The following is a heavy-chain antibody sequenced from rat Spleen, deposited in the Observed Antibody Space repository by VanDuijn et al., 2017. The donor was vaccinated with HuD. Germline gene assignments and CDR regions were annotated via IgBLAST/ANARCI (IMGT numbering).Heavy chain of an antibody. V-gene: IGHV5S13*01. J-gene: IGHJ2*01. CDR3: ARDPSTTVALDY. CDR1: GFPFSSYV. CDR2: ISSGGGDT. D-gene: IGHD1-1*01. Sequence: EVQLVESGGGVVQPGRSLKLSCAASGFPFSSYVMAWVRQDPTQGLEWVASISSGGGDTYYRDSVRGRFTISRDDAETTLYLQMDSLRSEDTATYYCARDPSTTVALDYWGQGVMVTVSS.